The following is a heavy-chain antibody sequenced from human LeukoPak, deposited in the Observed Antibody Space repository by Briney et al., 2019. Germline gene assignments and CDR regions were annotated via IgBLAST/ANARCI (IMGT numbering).Heavy chain of an antibody. CDR3: ASESGSYLRAFDI. J-gene: IGHJ3*02. CDR1: GFTFSTYW. Sequence: GGSLRLSCVVSGFTFSTYWMSWVRQAPGKGLEWVANIQQDGSEKYYVDSVKGRFTISRDNAKNTLYLQMNSLRAEETAEYYCASESGSYLRAFDIWGQGTMVTVSS. V-gene: IGHV3-7*01. D-gene: IGHD1-26*01. CDR2: IQQDGSEK.